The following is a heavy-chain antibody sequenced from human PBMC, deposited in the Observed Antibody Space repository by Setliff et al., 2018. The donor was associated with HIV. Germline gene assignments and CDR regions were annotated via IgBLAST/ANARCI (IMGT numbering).Heavy chain of an antibody. CDR1: GGSISSYY. D-gene: IGHD6-19*01. Sequence: SETLSLTCTVSGGSISSYYWSWIRQPPGKGLEWIGYISYSGSTNYNPSLKSRVTISVDTSKSQFSLKLSSLTAADTAVYYCARGRTQWPNYNYFDPWGLGTLVTVSS. J-gene: IGHJ5*02. CDR2: ISYSGST. V-gene: IGHV4-59*08. CDR3: ARGRTQWPNYNYFDP.